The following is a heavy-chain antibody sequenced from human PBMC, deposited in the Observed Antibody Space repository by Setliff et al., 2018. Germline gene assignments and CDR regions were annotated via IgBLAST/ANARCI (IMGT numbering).Heavy chain of an antibody. CDR2: IYYTGSP. CDR3: ARGGYNGYAVFDD. CDR1: GGSISGYY. D-gene: IGHD5-12*01. Sequence: SLETLSLTCTVSGGSISGYYWSWIRQPPGKGLEWIGNIYYTGSPSYSPSLRSRGTISVDTSKNKFSLSLSSVTAADTAVYYCARGGYNGYAVFDDWGQGALVTV. J-gene: IGHJ4*02. V-gene: IGHV4-59*01.